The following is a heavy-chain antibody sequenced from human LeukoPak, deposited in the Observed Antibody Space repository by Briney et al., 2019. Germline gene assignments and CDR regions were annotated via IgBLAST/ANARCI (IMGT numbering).Heavy chain of an antibody. D-gene: IGHD5-12*01. V-gene: IGHV4-59*08. Sequence: SETLSLTCTVSGGSISSYYWSWIRQHPGKGLEWIGYIYYSGSTYYNPSLKSRVTISVDTSKNQLSLQLNSVTAADTAVYYCVRHDGRGGATMGALDSWGQGSLVTVSS. CDR2: IYYSGST. CDR1: GGSISSYY. J-gene: IGHJ4*02. CDR3: VRHDGRGGATMGALDS.